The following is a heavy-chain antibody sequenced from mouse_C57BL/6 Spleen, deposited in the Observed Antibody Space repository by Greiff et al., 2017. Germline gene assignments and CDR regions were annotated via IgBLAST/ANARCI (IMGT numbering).Heavy chain of an antibody. D-gene: IGHD1-1*01. CDR1: GYTFTSYW. J-gene: IGHJ4*01. CDR3: ARGGYGKGASIDY. Sequence: QVQLQQPGTELVKPGASVKLSCKASGYTFTSYWMNWVKQTPGQGLEWIGNINHSNGVKTYNGQFESNATLTVDKSSSTAYMQLSSLTSEDSAVYYCARGGYGKGASIDYWGPGTSVTVSS. V-gene: IGHV1-53*01. CDR2: INHSNGVK.